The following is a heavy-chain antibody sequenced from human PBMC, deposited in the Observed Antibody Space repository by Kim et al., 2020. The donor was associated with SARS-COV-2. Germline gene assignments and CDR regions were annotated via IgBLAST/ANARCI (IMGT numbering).Heavy chain of an antibody. D-gene: IGHD5-18*01. Sequence: GGSLRLSCAASGFTVSSNYMSWVRQAPGKGLEWVSVIYSGGSTYYADSVKGRFTISRDNSKNTLYLQMNSLRAEDTAVYYCARDGPLFMVNHYYYGMDVWGQGTTVTVSS. CDR1: GFTVSSNY. CDR2: IYSGGST. CDR3: ARDGPLFMVNHYYYGMDV. V-gene: IGHV3-53*01. J-gene: IGHJ6*02.